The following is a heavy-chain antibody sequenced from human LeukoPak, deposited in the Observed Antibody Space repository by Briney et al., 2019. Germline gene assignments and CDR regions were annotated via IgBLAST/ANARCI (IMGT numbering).Heavy chain of an antibody. Sequence: GESLRLSCAASGFTFSSYAMHWVRQAPGKGLEWVAVISYDGSNKYYADSVKGRFTISRDNSKNTLYLQMNSLRAEDTAVYYCARDLGIAAAGKNWFDPWGQGTLVTVSS. CDR3: ARDLGIAAAGKNWFDP. V-gene: IGHV3-30*04. CDR2: ISYDGSNK. D-gene: IGHD6-13*01. CDR1: GFTFSSYA. J-gene: IGHJ5*02.